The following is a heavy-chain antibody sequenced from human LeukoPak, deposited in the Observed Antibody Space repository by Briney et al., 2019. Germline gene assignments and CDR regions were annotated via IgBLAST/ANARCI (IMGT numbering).Heavy chain of an antibody. V-gene: IGHV1-46*01. D-gene: IGHD3-22*01. CDR1: GYTFTSYY. CDR3: ARDLDSAVVITGVFDY. CDR2: INPSGGST. J-gene: IGHJ4*02. Sequence: GASVEVSCKASGYTFTSYYMHWVRQTPGQGLEWMGIINPSGGSTSYAQKFQGRVTTTRDTSTSTVYMELSSLRSEDTAVYYCARDLDSAVVITGVFDYWGQGTLVTVSS.